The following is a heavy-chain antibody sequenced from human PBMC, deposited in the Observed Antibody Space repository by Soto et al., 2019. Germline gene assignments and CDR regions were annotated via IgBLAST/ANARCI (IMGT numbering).Heavy chain of an antibody. D-gene: IGHD3-22*01. CDR2: INYSVST. CDR3: EISSGYADWFDP. V-gene: IGHV4-31*03. CDR1: GGSVSSGGYY. J-gene: IGHJ5*02. Sequence: QVQLQESGPGLVKPSPTLSLTCTVSGGSVSSGGYYWSWIRQHPLKGLEWIGYINYSVSTYYNPSVKSRVTTSVDTSKTQFSLKMRSVTAADTAVYYCEISSGYADWFDPWGQGTLVTVSS.